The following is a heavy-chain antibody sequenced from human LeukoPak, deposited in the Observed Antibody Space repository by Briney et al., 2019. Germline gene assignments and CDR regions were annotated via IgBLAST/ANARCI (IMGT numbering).Heavy chain of an antibody. Sequence: SETLSLTCAVYGGSFSGYYWSWIRQPPGKGLEWIGEINHSGSTNYNPSLKSRVTISVDTSENQFSLKLSSVTAADTAVYYCARPNTYYDYVWGSYRLYYFDYWGQGTLVTVSS. CDR3: ARPNTYYDYVWGSYRLYYFDY. J-gene: IGHJ4*02. CDR1: GGSFSGYY. D-gene: IGHD3-16*02. CDR2: INHSGST. V-gene: IGHV4-34*01.